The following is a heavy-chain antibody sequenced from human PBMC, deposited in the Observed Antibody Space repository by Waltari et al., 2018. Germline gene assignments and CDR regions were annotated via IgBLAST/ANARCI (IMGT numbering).Heavy chain of an antibody. CDR2: IKSQNEGATT. D-gene: IGHD7-27*01. CDR1: GFGFTAAG. Sequence: EVQMVESGGGSVKPGDSLRLSCVASGFGFTAAGLTWVRQAPGKVLEWVGRIKSQNEGATTDFAASVRGRFSISRDDSQNMVFLQMNSLRVEDTALYYCTTLDAPWGGWGHGTLVTVSS. J-gene: IGHJ4*01. V-gene: IGHV3-15*01. CDR3: TTLDAPWGG.